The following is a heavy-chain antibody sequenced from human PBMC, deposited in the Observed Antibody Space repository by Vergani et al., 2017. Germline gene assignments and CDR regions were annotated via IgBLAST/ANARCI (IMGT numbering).Heavy chain of an antibody. CDR1: GFTFSDYY. D-gene: IGHD6-19*01. CDR2: ISSSGSTI. V-gene: IGHV3-11*01. Sequence: QVQLVESGGGLVKPGGSLRLSCAASGFTFSDYYMSWIRQAPGKGLEWVSYISSSGSTIYYADSVKGRFTISRDNAKNSLYLQMNSLRAEDTAVYYCSSFRPKYSSGWFWDFQHWGQGTLVTVSS. J-gene: IGHJ1*01. CDR3: SSFRPKYSSGWFWDFQH.